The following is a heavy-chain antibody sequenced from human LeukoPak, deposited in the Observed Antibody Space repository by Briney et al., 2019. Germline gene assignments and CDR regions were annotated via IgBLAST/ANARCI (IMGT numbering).Heavy chain of an antibody. Sequence: ASVKVSCKASGGTFSSYAISWVRQAPGQGLEWMGGIIPIFGTANYAQKFQGRVTITTDESTSTAYMELSSLRSEDTAVYYCARGMKVVPAASDAFDIWGQGTMVTVSS. J-gene: IGHJ3*02. D-gene: IGHD2-2*01. CDR2: IIPIFGTA. V-gene: IGHV1-69*05. CDR3: ARGMKVVPAASDAFDI. CDR1: GGTFSSYA.